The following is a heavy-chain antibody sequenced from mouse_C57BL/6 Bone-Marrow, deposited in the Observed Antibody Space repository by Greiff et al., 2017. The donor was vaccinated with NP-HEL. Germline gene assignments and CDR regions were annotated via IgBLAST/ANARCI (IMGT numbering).Heavy chain of an antibody. CDR2: IHPSDSDT. CDR3: ARCGDGPYFDC. V-gene: IGHV1-74*01. J-gene: IGHJ2*01. CDR1: GYTFTGYW. Sequence: LQESGAELVKPGASVKVSCTASGYTFTGYWMHWVKQRPGQGLEWIGRIHPSDSDTNYNQKFKGKATLTVDKSSSTAYMQLSSLTSEESAVYYCARCGDGPYFDCWGQGTTLTVSS. D-gene: IGHD2-3*01.